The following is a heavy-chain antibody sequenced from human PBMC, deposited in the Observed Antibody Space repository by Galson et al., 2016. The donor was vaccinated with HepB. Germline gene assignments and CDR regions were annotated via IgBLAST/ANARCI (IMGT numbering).Heavy chain of an antibody. V-gene: IGHV3-33*01. Sequence: SLRLSCAASGFAFSTYAMHWVRQAPGKGLEWVALIWYDGNKEYYADSVKDRFTISRDNPKSTLCLQMNGLRAEDTAVYYCARDVIAATGTGGAGRYWGQGTPVIVSS. D-gene: IGHD6-13*01. CDR2: IWYDGNKE. CDR3: ARDVIAATGTGGAGRY. J-gene: IGHJ4*02. CDR1: GFAFSTYA.